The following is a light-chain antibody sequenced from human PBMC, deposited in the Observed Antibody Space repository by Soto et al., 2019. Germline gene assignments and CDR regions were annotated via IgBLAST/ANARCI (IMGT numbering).Light chain of an antibody. CDR2: AAS. CDR3: QQLNDYPIT. V-gene: IGKV1-9*01. CDR1: QGISSY. J-gene: IGKJ5*01. Sequence: IQLTQSPSSLSASVGDRVTITCRASQGISSYLAWYQQKPGKAPKLLIYAASTLQSGVPSRFSGSGSGTDFTLTISSLQREDFATYYCQQLNDYPITFGQGTRLEIK.